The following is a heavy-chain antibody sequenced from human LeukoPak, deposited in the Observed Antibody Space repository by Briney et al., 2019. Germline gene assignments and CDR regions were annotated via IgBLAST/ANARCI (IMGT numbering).Heavy chain of an antibody. V-gene: IGHV4-34*01. Sequence: SEPLSLPCAVYGGSFCRYYWSWIRHPPGKALEWIGEINHSGSTNYNPSLKSRVTISVDTSKNQFSLKLSSVTAADTAVYYCARGRGLRSPVDYWGQGNLVSVSS. CDR2: INHSGST. CDR3: ARGRGLRSPVDY. CDR1: GGSFCRYY. D-gene: IGHD5-12*01. J-gene: IGHJ4*02.